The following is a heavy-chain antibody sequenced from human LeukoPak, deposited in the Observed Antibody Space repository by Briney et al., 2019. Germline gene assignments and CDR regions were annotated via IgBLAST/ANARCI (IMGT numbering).Heavy chain of an antibody. D-gene: IGHD6-13*01. CDR1: GYSISSGYY. V-gene: IGHV4-38-2*02. J-gene: IGHJ4*02. CDR3: ARDPSAFAGYFDY. CDR2: IYNSGTT. Sequence: PSETLSLTCAVSGYSISSGYYWGWIRQPPGKGLEWIGYIYNSGTTNYNPSLKSRVTISADTSKNQISLNLSSVTAADTAVYYCARDPSAFAGYFDYWGQGTLVTVFS.